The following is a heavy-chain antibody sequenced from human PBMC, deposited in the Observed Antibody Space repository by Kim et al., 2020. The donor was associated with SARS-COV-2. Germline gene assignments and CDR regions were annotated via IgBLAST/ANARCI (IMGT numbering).Heavy chain of an antibody. CDR2: IYYSGSA. J-gene: IGHJ4*02. D-gene: IGHD1-26*01. CDR1: GGSISGYY. CDR3: ARHYSSGTYQMDY. V-gene: IGHV4-59*08. Sequence: SETLSLTCSVSGGSISGYYWSWIRQSPGKGLEYIGYIYYSGSANYNPSLQGRVPMSVDTSKNQFSLKLSSVTAADTAVYYCARHYSSGTYQMDYWGQGTLVTVSS.